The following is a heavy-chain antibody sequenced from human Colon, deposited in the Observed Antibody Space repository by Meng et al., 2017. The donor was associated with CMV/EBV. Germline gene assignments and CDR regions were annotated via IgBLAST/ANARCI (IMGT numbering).Heavy chain of an antibody. CDR2: IKEDGSEK. CDR3: ARDPFIKAFDI. V-gene: IGHV3-7*01. CDR1: GFTFSNYW. Sequence: GGSLRLSCAASGFTFSNYWMTWLRQAPGRGLELVAHIKEDGSEKYFVGSVKGRFTISRDNAKNSLSLQMNSPRAEDTAVYYCARDPFIKAFDIWGQGTMVTVSS. J-gene: IGHJ3*02.